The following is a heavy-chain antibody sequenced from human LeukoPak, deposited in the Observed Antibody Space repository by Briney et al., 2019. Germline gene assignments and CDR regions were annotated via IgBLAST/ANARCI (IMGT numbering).Heavy chain of an antibody. J-gene: IGHJ4*02. V-gene: IGHV3-33*01. CDR2: IWYDGSNK. Sequence: GRSLRLSCAASGFTFSSYGMHWVRQAPGTGLEWVAVIWYDGSNKYYADSVKGRFTISRDNSKNTLYLQMNSLRAEDTAVYYCARDLRRGGSGIAAYWGQGTLVTVSS. CDR1: GFTFSSYG. D-gene: IGHD6-13*01. CDR3: ARDLRRGGSGIAAY.